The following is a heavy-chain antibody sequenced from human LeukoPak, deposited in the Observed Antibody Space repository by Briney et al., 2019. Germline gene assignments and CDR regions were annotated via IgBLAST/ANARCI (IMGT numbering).Heavy chain of an antibody. D-gene: IGHD4-17*01. CDR1: GYTFTDYY. Sequence: GASVKVSCKASGYTFTDYYMHWVRQAPGQGLEWMGLIHPNSGDTKSAQRFQGRVTMTRDTSISTAYMELTRLTSDDTAVYYCASYYGHYTRNWMDTWGQGTLVTVSS. CDR3: ASYYGHYTRNWMDT. J-gene: IGHJ5*02. CDR2: IHPNSGDT. V-gene: IGHV1-2*02.